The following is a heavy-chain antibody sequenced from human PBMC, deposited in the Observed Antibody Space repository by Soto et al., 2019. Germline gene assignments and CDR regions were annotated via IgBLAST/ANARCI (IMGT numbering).Heavy chain of an antibody. V-gene: IGHV4-59*01. CDR2: IYYSGST. CDR1: GGSISSYY. J-gene: IGHJ6*03. D-gene: IGHD6-25*01. Sequence: PSETLSLTCTVSGGSISSYYWSWIRQPPGKGLEWIGYIYYSGSTNYNPSLKSRVTISVDTSKNQFSLKLSSVTAADTAVYYCARGRLQSIYYYYYMDVWGKGTTVTVSS. CDR3: ARGRLQSIYYYYYMDV.